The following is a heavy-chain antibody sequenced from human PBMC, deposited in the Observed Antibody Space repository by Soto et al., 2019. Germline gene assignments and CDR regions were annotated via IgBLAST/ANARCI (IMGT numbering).Heavy chain of an antibody. J-gene: IGHJ4*02. CDR3: ARDPGWSLFDY. CDR2: TNSDGSDT. V-gene: IGHV3-74*01. Sequence: EVQLVESGGGLVQPGGSLRLSCAASGFTFSTCWVYWVRQAPGKGLVWVSRTNSDGSDTSYADSVKGRFTISRDNAKNTLYLQMNSLRDEDTAVYYCARDPGWSLFDYWGQGTLVTVSS. CDR1: GFTFSTCW. D-gene: IGHD6-19*01.